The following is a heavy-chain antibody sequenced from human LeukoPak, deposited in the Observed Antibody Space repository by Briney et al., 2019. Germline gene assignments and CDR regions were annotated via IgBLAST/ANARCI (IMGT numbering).Heavy chain of an antibody. V-gene: IGHV4-61*01. J-gene: IGHJ4*02. CDR1: GGSVSSGSYY. D-gene: IGHD3-10*01. CDR3: ASTPHYYGSGSFVD. CDR2: IYYSGST. Sequence: KSSETLSLTCTVSGGSVSSGSYYWSWIRQPPGKGLEWIGYIYYSGSTNYNPSLKSRVTISVDTSKNQFSLKLGSVTAADTAVYYCASTPHYYGSGSFVDWGQGTLVTVSS.